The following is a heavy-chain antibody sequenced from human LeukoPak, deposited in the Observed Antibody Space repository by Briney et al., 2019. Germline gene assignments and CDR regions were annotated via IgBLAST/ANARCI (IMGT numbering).Heavy chain of an antibody. CDR2: IRYDGTDK. D-gene: IGHD2-21*01. V-gene: IGHV3-30*02. Sequence: GGSLRLSCAASGFTFSSFGMHWVRQAPGKGLEWVAFIRYDGTDKYYADSVKGRFTISRDNSKNTLDLQMNSLRPEDTAVYYCAPRVVVITAPFDYWGQGTLVTVSS. CDR3: APRVVVITAPFDY. CDR1: GFTFSSFG. J-gene: IGHJ4*02.